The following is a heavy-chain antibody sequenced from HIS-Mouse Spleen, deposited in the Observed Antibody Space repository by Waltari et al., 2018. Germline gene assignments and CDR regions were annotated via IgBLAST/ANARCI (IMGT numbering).Heavy chain of an antibody. D-gene: IGHD5-18*01. CDR3: ASNLGSDSYGRGDY. Sequence: EVQLVESGGGLVKPGGSLRLSCAASGFTFSSYSMNWVRQAPGKGLEWVSSISSSSSYIYYADSVKGRFTISRYNAKNSLYLQMNSLRAEDTAVYYCASNLGSDSYGRGDYWGQGTLVTVSS. CDR1: GFTFSSYS. V-gene: IGHV3-21*01. CDR2: ISSSSSYI. J-gene: IGHJ4*02.